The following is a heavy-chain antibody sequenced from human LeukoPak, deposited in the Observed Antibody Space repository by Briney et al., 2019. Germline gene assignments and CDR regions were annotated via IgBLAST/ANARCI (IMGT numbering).Heavy chain of an antibody. Sequence: MHXXXXAXXXXLXXMARINPNNGATNYAQKLQGRVTITGDTSISTAYMELSSLRSDDTAVYYCTRESGTYHGNDYWGQGTLVTVSS. D-gene: IGHD1-26*01. V-gene: IGHV1-2*06. J-gene: IGHJ4*02. CDR2: INPNNGAT. CDR3: TRESGTYHGNDY.